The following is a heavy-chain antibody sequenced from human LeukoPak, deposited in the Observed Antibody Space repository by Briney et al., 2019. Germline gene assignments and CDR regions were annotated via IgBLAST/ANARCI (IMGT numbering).Heavy chain of an antibody. D-gene: IGHD6-19*01. Sequence: GGSLRLSCAASGFTFSSYSINWVRQAPGKGLEWVSSISSSSSYIYYADSVKGRFTISRGNAKNSLYLQMNSLRAEDTAVYYCARDHFIKRGSVAGTEFDYWGQGTLVTVSS. J-gene: IGHJ4*02. CDR3: ARDHFIKRGSVAGTEFDY. CDR2: ISSSSSYI. CDR1: GFTFSSYS. V-gene: IGHV3-21*01.